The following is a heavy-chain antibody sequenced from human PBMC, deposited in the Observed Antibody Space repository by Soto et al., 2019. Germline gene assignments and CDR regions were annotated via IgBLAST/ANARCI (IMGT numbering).Heavy chain of an antibody. CDR3: ARLYCSGGSCYSGYFDL. Sequence: QVQLVQSGAEVKKPGSSVKVSCKASGGTFSSYAISWVRQAPGQGLEWMGGIIPIFGTANYAQKFQGRVKITADESTSTAYMELSSLRSEDTAVYYCARLYCSGGSCYSGYFDLWGRGTLVTVSS. V-gene: IGHV1-69*01. CDR2: IIPIFGTA. CDR1: GGTFSSYA. D-gene: IGHD2-15*01. J-gene: IGHJ2*01.